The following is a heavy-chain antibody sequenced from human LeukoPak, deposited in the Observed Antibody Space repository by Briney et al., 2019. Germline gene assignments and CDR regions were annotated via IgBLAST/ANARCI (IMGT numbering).Heavy chain of an antibody. CDR3: VRDVGGIYYVFGY. Sequence: PGGSLRLSCAASGFTFSSYVMSWVRQTPWKGLEWVSSISGGSITFYADSVKGRFTISRDNSKNMMYLQMNSLRAEDMAVYYCVRDVGGIYYVFGYWGQGTLVTVSS. CDR1: GFTFSSYV. CDR2: ISGGSIT. D-gene: IGHD1-26*01. J-gene: IGHJ4*02. V-gene: IGHV3-23*01.